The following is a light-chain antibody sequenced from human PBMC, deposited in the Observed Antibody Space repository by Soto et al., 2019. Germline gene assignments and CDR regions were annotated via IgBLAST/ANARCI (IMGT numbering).Light chain of an antibody. CDR2: GAS. Sequence: EIVMTQSPASLSVSPGDRATLSCRASQSVASNVAWYQQKPGQGPRLLIHGASTRAVGVPARFSGSGSGTDFILTISSLQSEDFAVFYCQQYHNWPPQYTFGQGTKLQIK. J-gene: IGKJ2*01. V-gene: IGKV3-15*01. CDR1: QSVASN. CDR3: QQYHNWPPQYT.